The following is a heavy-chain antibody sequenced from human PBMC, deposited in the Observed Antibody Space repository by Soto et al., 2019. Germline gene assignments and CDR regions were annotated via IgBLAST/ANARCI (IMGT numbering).Heavy chain of an antibody. V-gene: IGHV4-38-2*01. J-gene: IGHJ4*02. D-gene: IGHD2-2*01. CDR3: ARVRGCCSSTMCYYYFDN. CDR1: GYSISSGYY. CDR2: IYHSGST. Sequence: PSETLSLTCAVSGYSISSGYYWGWIRQPPGKGLEWIGSIYHSGSTYYNPSLKSRVTISVDTSKNQFSLKLSSVTAADTAVYYCARVRGCCSSTMCYYYFDNWGQGTLVTVSS.